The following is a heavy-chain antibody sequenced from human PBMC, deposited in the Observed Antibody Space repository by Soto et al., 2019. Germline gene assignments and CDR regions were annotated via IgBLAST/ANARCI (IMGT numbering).Heavy chain of an antibody. J-gene: IGHJ5*02. D-gene: IGHD2-15*01. V-gene: IGHV4-59*08. CDR3: ARVVVVAVTLDP. CDR2: IYYSGST. Sequence: TSETLSLTCTVSGGSISSYYWSWIRQPPGKGLEWIGYIYYSGSTYYNPSLKSRVTISVDTSKNQFSLKLSSVTAADTAVYYCARVVVVAVTLDPWGQGTLVTVSS. CDR1: GGSISSYY.